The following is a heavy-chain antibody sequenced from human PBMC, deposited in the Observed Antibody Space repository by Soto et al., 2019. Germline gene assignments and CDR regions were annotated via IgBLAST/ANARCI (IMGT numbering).Heavy chain of an antibody. V-gene: IGHV1-69*12. J-gene: IGHJ2*01. D-gene: IGHD5-12*01. CDR2: IIPIFGTA. CDR1: GGTFSSYT. Sequence: QVQLVQSGAEVKKPGSSVTVSCKASGGTFSSYTISWVRQAPGQWLEWMGGIIPIFGTANYAQKFQGRVTITADESTSTDYMELSSLRSEDTAVYYCARGNHRWLQLWYFDLWGRGTLVTVSS. CDR3: ARGNHRWLQLWYFDL.